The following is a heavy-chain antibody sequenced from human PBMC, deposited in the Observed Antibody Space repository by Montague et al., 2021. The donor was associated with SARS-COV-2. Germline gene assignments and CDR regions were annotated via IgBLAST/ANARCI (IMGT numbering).Heavy chain of an antibody. CDR2: ISGSGGST. D-gene: IGHD6-13*01. CDR1: GFTFSSYA. J-gene: IGHJ5*02. V-gene: IGHV3-23*01. Sequence: RLSCAASGFTFSSYAMSWVRQAPGKGLEWVSAISGSGGSTYCADSVKGRFTISRDNSKNTLYLQMNSLRAEDTAVYYCAKGQQQLAAWGWFDPWGQGTLVTVSS. CDR3: AKGQQQLAAWGWFDP.